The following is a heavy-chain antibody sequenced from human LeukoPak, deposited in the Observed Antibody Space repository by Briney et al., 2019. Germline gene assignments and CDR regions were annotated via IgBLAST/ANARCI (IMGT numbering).Heavy chain of an antibody. CDR3: ARGLGGGNSVYFNV. CDR1: DVSLSAYY. J-gene: IGHJ2*01. Sequence: SETLSLTCAVYDVSLSAYYWSWIRQPPGKGLEWIGEINHGGSANYNPTLPSRVTISVDTPKNQSSLKLSSVTAADTAVYYCARGLGGGNSVYFNVWGRGTLVNVSS. D-gene: IGHD4-23*01. CDR2: INHGGSA. V-gene: IGHV4-34*01.